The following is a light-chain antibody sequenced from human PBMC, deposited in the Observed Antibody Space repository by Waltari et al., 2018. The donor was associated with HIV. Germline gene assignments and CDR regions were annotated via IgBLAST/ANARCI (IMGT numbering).Light chain of an antibody. V-gene: IGKV3-11*01. CDR1: QSVSDF. CDR2: DAS. Sequence: ETVLTQSPARLSLSPGERATLSCRANQSVSDFSAWYRQTPGQPPRLLIYDASTRATGTPARFSGSGSGTDFTLTISSLEPEDFAVYYCQQRSHWPLTFGGGTKVEMK. CDR3: QQRSHWPLT. J-gene: IGKJ4*01.